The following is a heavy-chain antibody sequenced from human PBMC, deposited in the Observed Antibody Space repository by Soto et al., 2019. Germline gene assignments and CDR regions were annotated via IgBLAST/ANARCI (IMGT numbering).Heavy chain of an antibody. V-gene: IGHV3-7*01. D-gene: IGHD3-10*01. CDR1: GFNVGSYW. CDR3: ARHSGYGSWCSVNHHYDY. CDR2: IKYDASET. J-gene: IGHJ4*01. Sequence: PGGSLRLSCAASGFNVGSYWLSWDRQAPGKELEWVATIKYDASETEYVASVQGRFTMSRDKAKNTLYLQMHSLRAEDTAVYYCARHSGYGSWCSVNHHYDYWGHGPLV.